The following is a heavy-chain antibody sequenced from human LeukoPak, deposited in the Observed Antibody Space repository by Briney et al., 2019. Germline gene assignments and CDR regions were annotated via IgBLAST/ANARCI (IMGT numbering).Heavy chain of an antibody. Sequence: SETLSLTCTVSGGSISSYYWSWIRQPPGKGLEWIGYIYYSGSTNYNPSLKSRVTISVDTSKNQFSLKLSSVTAADTAVYYCARGDSRLRDAFDIWGQGTMVTVSS. CDR1: GGSISSYY. CDR3: ARGDSRLRDAFDI. D-gene: IGHD3-16*01. J-gene: IGHJ3*02. V-gene: IGHV4-59*08. CDR2: IYYSGST.